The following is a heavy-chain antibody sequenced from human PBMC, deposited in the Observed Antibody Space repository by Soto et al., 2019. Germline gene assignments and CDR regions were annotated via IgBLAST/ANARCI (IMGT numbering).Heavy chain of an antibody. CDR3: ARASYLDPAFDI. D-gene: IGHD2-2*03. J-gene: IGHJ3*02. Sequence: QVQLVQSGAEVKRPGASVKVSCKASGYTFTSYDFNWVRQAPGQGLEWMGWVNPNSGNTDYAHKFQARVTMTRNTSIRTAYMELSSLRSEDTAVYYCARASYLDPAFDIWGQGTMVTVSS. CDR2: VNPNSGNT. CDR1: GYTFTSYD. V-gene: IGHV1-8*01.